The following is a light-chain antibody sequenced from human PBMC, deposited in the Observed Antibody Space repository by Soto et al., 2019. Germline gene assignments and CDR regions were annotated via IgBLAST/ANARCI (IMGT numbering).Light chain of an antibody. J-gene: IGKJ1*01. V-gene: IGKV4-1*01. CDR2: WAS. CDR1: QSVLYTSKKKNS. CDR3: QQYYDNPWT. Sequence: DIVMTQSPDSLAVSLGERATINCKSSQSVLYTSKKKNSLAWYQQKPGQPPKLLIYWASIRESGVPDRFSGSGSETDFTLTISTLQAEDVAIYYCQQYYDNPWTFGQGTKVEIK.